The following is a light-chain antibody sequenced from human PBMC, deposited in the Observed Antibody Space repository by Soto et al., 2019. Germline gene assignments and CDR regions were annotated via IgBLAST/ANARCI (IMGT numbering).Light chain of an antibody. CDR2: DAS. V-gene: IGKV1-5*01. Sequence: DIQMTQSPSTLSVPVRDRVTITCRASQSISSLLAWYQQKPGKAPKLLIYDASSLESGVPSRFSGSGSGTKFSLTISSLQPDHFATYVSEQLNSSFAGGTKVDI. CDR3: EQLNSS. J-gene: IGKJ4*01. CDR1: QSISSL.